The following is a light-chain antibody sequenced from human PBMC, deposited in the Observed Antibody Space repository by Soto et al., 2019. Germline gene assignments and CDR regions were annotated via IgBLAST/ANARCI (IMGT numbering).Light chain of an antibody. CDR1: QSVSNNY. CDR2: GAS. CDR3: QQYAVSPWT. V-gene: IGKV3-20*01. Sequence: EIVLTQSPGTLSLSPGERATLSCRASQSVSNNYLAWYQQKLGQAPRLLIYGASNRATGIPDRFSGSESGTDSTLTISRLEPEDFAVYFCQQYAVSPWTFGHGTKVEIK. J-gene: IGKJ1*01.